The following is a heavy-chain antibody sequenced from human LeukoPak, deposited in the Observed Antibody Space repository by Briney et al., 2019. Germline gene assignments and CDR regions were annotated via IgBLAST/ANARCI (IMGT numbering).Heavy chain of an antibody. J-gene: IGHJ3*02. CDR3: AKEDWIVGPKTGDDAFDI. V-gene: IGHV3-23*01. D-gene: IGHD1-26*01. CDR2: ISGSGDIT. CDR1: GFTFSSYW. Sequence: GGSLRLSCAASGFTFSSYWMSWVRQAPGKGLEWVSTISGSGDITYYADSVKGRFIISRDNSKNTLYVQMKSLRVEDTAVYYCAKEDWIVGPKTGDDAFDIWGQGTMVTVSS.